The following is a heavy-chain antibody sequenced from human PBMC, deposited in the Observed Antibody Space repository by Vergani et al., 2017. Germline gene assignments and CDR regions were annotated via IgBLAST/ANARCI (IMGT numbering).Heavy chain of an antibody. D-gene: IGHD2-2*01. Sequence: QVQLVESGGGVVQPGGSLRLSCAASGFTFSSYGMHWVRQAPGKGLEWVAFIRYDGSNKYYADSVKGRFTISRDNSKNTLYLQMNSLRAEDTAVYYCAKDFLYCSSTSCPTSDYYYMDVWGKGTTVTVSS. J-gene: IGHJ6*03. CDR1: GFTFSSYG. CDR2: IRYDGSNK. V-gene: IGHV3-30*02. CDR3: AKDFLYCSSTSCPTSDYYYMDV.